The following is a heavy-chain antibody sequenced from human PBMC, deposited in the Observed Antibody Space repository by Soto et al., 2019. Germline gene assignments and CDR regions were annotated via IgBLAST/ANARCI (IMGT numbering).Heavy chain of an antibody. D-gene: IGHD3-10*01. CDR3: AKNSGWFNT. CDR1: GFPFSTTD. CDR2: IGGSGENT. Sequence: PGGSLRLSCAASGFPFSTTDMSWVRQAPGKGLEWVSTIGGSGENTYYADSVKGRFTISRDNSKNTLYLQMNSLRADDTALYYCAKNSGWFNTWGQGALVTVSS. J-gene: IGHJ5*02. V-gene: IGHV3-23*01.